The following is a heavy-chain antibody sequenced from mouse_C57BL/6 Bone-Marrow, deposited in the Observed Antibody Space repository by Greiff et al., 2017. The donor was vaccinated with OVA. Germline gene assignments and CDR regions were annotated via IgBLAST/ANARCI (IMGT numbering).Heavy chain of an antibody. J-gene: IGHJ1*03. CDR1: GYTFTSYW. V-gene: IGHV1-55*01. CDR2: IYPGSGST. D-gene: IGHD1-1*01. Sequence: QVQLQQPGAELVKPGASVKMSCKASGYTFTSYWITWVKQRPGQGLEWIGDIYPGSGSTNYNEKFKSKATLTVDTSSSTAYMQLSSLTAEESAVYYCARRYYGSSWYFDVWGTGTTVTVSS. CDR3: ARRYYGSSWYFDV.